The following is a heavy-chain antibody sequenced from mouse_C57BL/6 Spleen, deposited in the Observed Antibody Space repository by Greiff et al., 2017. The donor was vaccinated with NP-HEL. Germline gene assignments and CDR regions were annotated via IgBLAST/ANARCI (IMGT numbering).Heavy chain of an antibody. CDR1: GYSFTDYN. CDR2: INPNYGTT. Sequence: VQLKESGPELVKPGASVKISCKASGYSFTDYNMNWVKQSNGKSLEWIGVINPNYGTTSYNQKFKGKATLTVDQSSSTAYMQLNSLTSEDSAVYYCARSGYGNYQAMDYWGQGTSVTVSS. D-gene: IGHD2-10*02. J-gene: IGHJ4*01. V-gene: IGHV1-39*01. CDR3: ARSGYGNYQAMDY.